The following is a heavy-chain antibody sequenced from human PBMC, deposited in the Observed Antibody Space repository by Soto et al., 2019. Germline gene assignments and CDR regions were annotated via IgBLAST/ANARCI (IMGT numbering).Heavy chain of an antibody. CDR1: GYTFTGYY. J-gene: IGHJ3*02. CDR2: INPNSGGT. D-gene: IGHD2-2*01. Sequence: ASVKVSCKASGYTFTGYYMHWVRQAPGQGLEWKGWINPNSGGTNYAQKYQGWVTMTRDTSISTAYMELSRLRSDDTAVYYCARVRYCSSTSCRGGAWMGWLRGRHGAFDIWGQGTMVTVSS. V-gene: IGHV1-2*04. CDR3: ARVRYCSSTSCRGGAWMGWLRGRHGAFDI.